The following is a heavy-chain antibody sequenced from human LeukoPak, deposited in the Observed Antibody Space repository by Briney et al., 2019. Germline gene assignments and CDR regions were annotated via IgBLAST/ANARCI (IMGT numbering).Heavy chain of an antibody. CDR1: GYTFTSYD. Sequence: ASVKVSCKASGYTFTSYDINWVRQATGQGLEWMGWMNPNSGNTGYAQKFQGRVTMTRNTSISTAYMELSSLRSEDTAVYYSARRQRITMIVVVIKDGMDVWGQGTTVTVSS. CDR2: MNPNSGNT. V-gene: IGHV1-8*01. CDR3: ARRQRITMIVVVIKDGMDV. D-gene: IGHD3-22*01. J-gene: IGHJ6*02.